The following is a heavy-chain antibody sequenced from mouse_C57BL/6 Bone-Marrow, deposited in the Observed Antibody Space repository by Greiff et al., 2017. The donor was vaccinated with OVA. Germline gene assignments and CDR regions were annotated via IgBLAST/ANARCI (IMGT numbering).Heavy chain of an antibody. CDR3: ARNEDYYGSSLWFAY. D-gene: IGHD1-1*01. V-gene: IGHV2-2*01. CDR1: GFSLTSYG. Sequence: VKLVESGPGLVQPSQSLSITCTVSGFSLTSYGVHWVRQSPGKGLEWLGVIWSGGSTDYNAAFISRLSISKDNSKGQVFFKMNSLQADDTAIYYCARNEDYYGSSLWFAYWGQGTLVTVSA. J-gene: IGHJ3*01. CDR2: IWSGGST.